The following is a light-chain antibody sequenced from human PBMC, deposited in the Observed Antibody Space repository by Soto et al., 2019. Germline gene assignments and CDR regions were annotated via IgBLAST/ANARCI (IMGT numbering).Light chain of an antibody. CDR2: KDT. Sequence: SYELIQPSSVSVSPGQTARVTCSGDILAKNFARWFQQKPGQAPVLLIYKDTERPSGIPERFSGSNSGTTVTLTITGAQVDDEADYYCYSVADNRGGVFGGGTKVTVL. CDR3: YSVADNRGGV. V-gene: IGLV3-27*01. CDR1: ILAKNF. J-gene: IGLJ3*02.